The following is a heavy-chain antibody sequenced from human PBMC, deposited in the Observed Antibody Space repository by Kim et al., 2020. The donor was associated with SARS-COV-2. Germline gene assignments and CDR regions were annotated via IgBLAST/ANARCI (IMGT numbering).Heavy chain of an antibody. CDR1: GGSISSSSYY. CDR2: IYYSGST. Sequence: SETLSLTCTVSGGSISSSSYYWGWIRQPPGKGLELIGSIYYSGSTYYNPSLKSRVTISVDTSKNQFSLKLSSVTAADTAVYYCARDSRGGKHSGSYNYWGQGTLVTVSS. V-gene: IGHV4-39*07. D-gene: IGHD1-26*01. CDR3: ARDSRGGKHSGSYNY. J-gene: IGHJ4*02.